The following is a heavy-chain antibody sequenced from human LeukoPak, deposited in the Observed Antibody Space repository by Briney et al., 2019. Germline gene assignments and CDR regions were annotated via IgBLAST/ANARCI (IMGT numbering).Heavy chain of an antibody. V-gene: IGHV3-48*01. CDR2: ISSLSGTI. D-gene: IGHD3-10*01. CDR1: GFTFSSYE. J-gene: IGHJ3*02. CDR3: ARDGDGLGGVGAFDI. Sequence: PGGSLRLPCAASGFTFSSYEMNWVRQAPGKGLEWVSYISSLSGTINYADSVKGRFTISRDNSKNTLYLQMNSLRAEDTAVYYCARDGDGLGGVGAFDIWGQGTMVTVSS.